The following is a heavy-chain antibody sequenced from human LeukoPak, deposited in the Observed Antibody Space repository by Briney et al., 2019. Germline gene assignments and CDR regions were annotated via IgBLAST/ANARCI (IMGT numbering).Heavy chain of an antibody. CDR2: ISYDGSNK. CDR3: AKDTTDSVRPRRSDGPFDS. Sequence: PGGSLRLSCAASGFTFSSYGMHWVRQAPGKGLEWVAVISYDGSNKYYADSVKGRFTISRDNSKNTLYLQMNSLRTEDTAVYYCAKDTTDSVRPRRSDGPFDSWGQGTLVTVSS. J-gene: IGHJ4*02. CDR1: GFTFSSYG. D-gene: IGHD1-1*01. V-gene: IGHV3-30*18.